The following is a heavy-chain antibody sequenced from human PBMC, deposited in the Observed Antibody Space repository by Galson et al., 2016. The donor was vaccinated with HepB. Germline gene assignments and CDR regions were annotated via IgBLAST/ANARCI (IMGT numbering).Heavy chain of an antibody. D-gene: IGHD3-22*01. CDR1: GDSISGGGYY. Sequence: TLSLTCTVSGDSISGGGYYWTWIRQHPGRGLEWIGYTFDSGSTYTNPSLKSRVTMPVDTSKNQFSLKLSAVTAADTAVYYCARGNYDSSGYNWLDPWGQGTLVTVSS. CDR2: TFDSGST. V-gene: IGHV4-31*03. J-gene: IGHJ5*02. CDR3: ARGNYDSSGYNWLDP.